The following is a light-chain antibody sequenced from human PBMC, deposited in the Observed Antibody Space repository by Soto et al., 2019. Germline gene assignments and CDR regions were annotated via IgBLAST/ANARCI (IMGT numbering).Light chain of an antibody. Sequence: QSVLTQPPSASGTPGQRVTISCSGSSSNIGSNTVNWYQQLPGTAPTLLIFTNNQRPSGVPDRFSGSKSGTSGSLAISGLQSEDEADYYCAAWDDSLNGYVFGTGTKVTVL. CDR2: TNN. J-gene: IGLJ1*01. V-gene: IGLV1-44*01. CDR3: AAWDDSLNGYV. CDR1: SSNIGSNT.